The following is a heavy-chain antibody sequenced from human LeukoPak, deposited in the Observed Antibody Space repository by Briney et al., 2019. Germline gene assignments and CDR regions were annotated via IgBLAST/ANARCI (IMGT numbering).Heavy chain of an antibody. D-gene: IGHD6-19*01. CDR1: GASISSYY. V-gene: IGHV4-59*08. Sequence: PSETLSLTCTVSGASISSYYWSWIRQPPGKGLEWSGYIYYSGSTNYNPSLKSRVTISVDTSKNQFSLKLSSVTAADTAVYYCVRLRPSGYSSGWYVDYWGQGTLVTVSS. J-gene: IGHJ4*02. CDR2: IYYSGST. CDR3: VRLRPSGYSSGWYVDY.